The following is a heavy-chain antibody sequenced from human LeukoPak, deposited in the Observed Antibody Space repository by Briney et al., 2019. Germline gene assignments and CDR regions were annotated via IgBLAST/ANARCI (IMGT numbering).Heavy chain of an antibody. CDR2: ISSSSSYI. V-gene: IGHV3-21*01. CDR3: ARDLTPCSSTSCYGWFDP. D-gene: IGHD2-2*01. CDR1: GFTFSSYS. Sequence: GGSLRLSCAASGFTFSSYSMNWVRQAPGKGLEWVSSISSSSSYIYYADSVKGRFTISRDNAKNSLYLQMNGLRAEDTAVYYCARDLTPCSSTSCYGWFDPWGQGTLVTVSS. J-gene: IGHJ5*02.